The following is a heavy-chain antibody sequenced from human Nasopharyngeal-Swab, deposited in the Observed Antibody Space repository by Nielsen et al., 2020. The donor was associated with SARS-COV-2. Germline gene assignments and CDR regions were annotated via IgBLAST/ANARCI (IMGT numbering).Heavy chain of an antibody. CDR2: ISYDGSNK. Sequence: VRQAPGKGLEWVAVISYDGSNKYYADSVKGRFTISRDNSKNTLYLQMNSQRAEDTAVYYCARDHLYCSGGSCYRNYYGMDVWGQGTTVTVSS. CDR3: ARDHLYCSGGSCYRNYYGMDV. D-gene: IGHD2-15*01. J-gene: IGHJ6*02. V-gene: IGHV3-30-3*01.